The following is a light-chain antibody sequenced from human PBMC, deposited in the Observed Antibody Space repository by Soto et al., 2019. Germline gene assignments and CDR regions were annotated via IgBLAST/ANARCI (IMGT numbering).Light chain of an antibody. V-gene: IGLV2-11*01. J-gene: IGLJ3*02. CDR3: CSYAGSYTLWV. CDR1: SSDVGGYHY. CDR2: DVS. Sequence: QSVLTQPRPVSGSPGQSVTISCTGTSSDVGGYHYVSWYQQYPGKAPQVIIHDVSKRPSGVPDRFSGSKSGNTASLTISGLQAEDEADYYCCSYAGSYTLWVFGGGTQLTVL.